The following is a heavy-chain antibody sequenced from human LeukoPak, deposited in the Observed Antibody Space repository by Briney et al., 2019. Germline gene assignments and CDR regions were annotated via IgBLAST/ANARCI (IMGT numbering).Heavy chain of an antibody. CDR3: ARLRTYYFDSNTYFIWLDI. D-gene: IGHD3-22*01. CDR1: GGSITSSSHY. J-gene: IGHJ3*02. CDR2: IYYSGDT. V-gene: IGHV4-39*01. Sequence: SETLSLTCTVSGGSITSSSHYWGWIRQPPGKGLEWIGSIYYSGDTYYNPSLKSRVTISVDTSKSQFSLRLSSVTAADTAVYYCARLRTYYFDSNTYFIWLDIWGQGTLVPVSS.